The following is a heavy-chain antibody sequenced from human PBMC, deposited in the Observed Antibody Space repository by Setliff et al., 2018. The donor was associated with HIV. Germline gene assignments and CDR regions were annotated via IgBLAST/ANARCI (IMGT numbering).Heavy chain of an antibody. V-gene: IGHV4-4*02. CDR2: IYHSGST. J-gene: IGHJ3*02. Sequence: LSLTCAVSGGSISSSDWWSWVRQPPGKGLEWIGEIYHSGSTNYNSSLKSRVTISVGKSKNQFSLKLSSVTAADTAVYYCARGVVGATYDVFDIWAQGTMVTVSS. CDR3: ARGVVGATYDVFDI. D-gene: IGHD1-26*01. CDR1: GGSISSSDW.